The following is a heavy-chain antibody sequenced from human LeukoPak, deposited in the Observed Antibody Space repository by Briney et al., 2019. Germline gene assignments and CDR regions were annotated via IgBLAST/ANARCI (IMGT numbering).Heavy chain of an antibody. CDR3: AKSPGVLLWFGSFDY. CDR1: GFTFSHYG. D-gene: IGHD3-10*01. V-gene: IGHV3-30*18. Sequence: GGSLRLSCAASGFTFSHYGMHWVRQAPGKGLEGVAIISYDGSNKFYADSVKGRFTISRDNSKDTLYLQMNSLRAEDTAVYYCAKSPGVLLWFGSFDYWGQGTLVTVSS. CDR2: ISYDGSNK. J-gene: IGHJ4*02.